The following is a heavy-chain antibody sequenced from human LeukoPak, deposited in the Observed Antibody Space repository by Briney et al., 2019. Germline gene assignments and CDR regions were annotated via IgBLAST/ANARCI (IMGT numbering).Heavy chain of an antibody. D-gene: IGHD3-10*01. V-gene: IGHV3-23*01. CDR3: AKDRAITMVRGVIVVDYYGMDV. CDR1: GFTFSSYA. J-gene: IGHJ6*02. Sequence: GGSLRLSCAASGFTFSSYAMSWVRQAPGKGLEWVSAISGSGGSTYYADSVKGRFTISRDNSKNTLYLQMNSLRAEDTAVYYCAKDRAITMVRGVIVVDYYGMDVWGQGTTVTVSS. CDR2: ISGSGGST.